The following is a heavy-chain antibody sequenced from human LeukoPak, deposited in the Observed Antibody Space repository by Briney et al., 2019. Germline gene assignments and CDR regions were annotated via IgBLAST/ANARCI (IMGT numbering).Heavy chain of an antibody. CDR1: GYSFTSYW. Sequence: GESLQISCKGSGYSFTSYWIGWVRQMPGKGLEWMGIIYPGDSDTRYSPSFQGQVTISADKSISTAYLQWSSLRASDTAMYYCARLKPPYCSSTSCYAGPFDYWGQGTLVTVSS. J-gene: IGHJ4*02. CDR2: IYPGDSDT. CDR3: ARLKPPYCSSTSCYAGPFDY. D-gene: IGHD2-2*01. V-gene: IGHV5-51*01.